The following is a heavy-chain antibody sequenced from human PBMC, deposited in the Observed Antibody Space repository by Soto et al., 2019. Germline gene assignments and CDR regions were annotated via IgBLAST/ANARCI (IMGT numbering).Heavy chain of an antibody. CDR2: INSDGTTT. CDR3: ARDHCSTTSCYTVWFDP. Sequence: GGSLRLSCAASGFTFSNYWMHWVRQAPGKGLVWVSRINSDGTTTDYADSVKGRFTISRDNAKNTLYLQMNSLRAEDTAVYYCARDHCSTTSCYTVWFDPWGQGTLVTVSS. V-gene: IGHV3-74*01. J-gene: IGHJ5*02. D-gene: IGHD2-2*02. CDR1: GFTFSNYW.